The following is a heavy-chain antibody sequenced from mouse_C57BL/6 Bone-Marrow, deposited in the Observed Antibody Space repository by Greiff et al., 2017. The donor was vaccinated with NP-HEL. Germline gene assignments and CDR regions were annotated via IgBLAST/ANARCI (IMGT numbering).Heavy chain of an antibody. Sequence: VKLMESGAELARPGASVKLSCKASGYTFTSYGISWVKQRTGQGLEWIGEIYPRSGNTYYNEKFKGKATLTADKSSSTAYMELRSLTSEDSAVYFCARSVDSSGYVAYWGQGTLVTVSA. J-gene: IGHJ3*01. V-gene: IGHV1-81*01. CDR2: IYPRSGNT. CDR1: GYTFTSYG. D-gene: IGHD3-2*02. CDR3: ARSVDSSGYVAY.